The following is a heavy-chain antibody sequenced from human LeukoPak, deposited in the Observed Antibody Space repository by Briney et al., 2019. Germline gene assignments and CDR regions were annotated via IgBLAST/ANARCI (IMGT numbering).Heavy chain of an antibody. CDR2: IWYDGSHE. Sequence: PGGSLRLSCAASGFTFGSYGMHWVRQAPGKGLEWVAVIWYDGSHENYADSVKGRFTISRDNSKNTLYLQMNSLRVEDTAVYYCARGNRPAFDYWGQGTLVTVSS. CDR1: GFTFGSYG. J-gene: IGHJ4*02. D-gene: IGHD1-14*01. CDR3: ARGNRPAFDY. V-gene: IGHV3-33*01.